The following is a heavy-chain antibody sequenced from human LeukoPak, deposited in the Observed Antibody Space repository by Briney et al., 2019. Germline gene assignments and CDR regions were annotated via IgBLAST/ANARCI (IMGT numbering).Heavy chain of an antibody. CDR3: ARDSWIAAAGNFDY. Sequence: GRSLRLSCAASGFTFSGYGMHWVRQAPGKGLEWVAVIWYDGSNKYYADSVKGRFTISRDNSKNTLYLQMNSLRAEDTAVYYCARDSWIAAAGNFDYWGQGTLVTVSS. D-gene: IGHD6-13*01. J-gene: IGHJ4*02. CDR1: GFTFSGYG. V-gene: IGHV3-33*01. CDR2: IWYDGSNK.